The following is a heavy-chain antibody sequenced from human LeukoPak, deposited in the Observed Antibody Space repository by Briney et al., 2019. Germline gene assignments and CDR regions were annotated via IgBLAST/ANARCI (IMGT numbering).Heavy chain of an antibody. Sequence: GGSLRLSCAASEFTFSRYAMSWVRQAPGKGLEWVSVISGGGGSTYYADSVKGRFTISRDNSKNTLYLQMNSLKTEDTAVYYCTTDLLGACCFDYCGQGTLVTVSS. CDR3: TTDLLGACCFDY. D-gene: IGHD1-26*01. CDR1: EFTFSRYA. CDR2: ISGGGGST. J-gene: IGHJ4*02. V-gene: IGHV3-23*01.